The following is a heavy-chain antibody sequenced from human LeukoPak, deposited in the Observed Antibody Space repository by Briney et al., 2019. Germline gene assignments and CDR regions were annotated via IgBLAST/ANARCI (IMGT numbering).Heavy chain of an antibody. J-gene: IGHJ4*02. Sequence: PSETLSLTCAVSGGSLSSSNWWSWVRQPPGKGLEWIGEIYHSGSTNYNPSLKSRVTISVDKSKNQFSLKLSSVTAADTAVYYCAREVGGGSSTSRFFDYWGQGTLVTVSS. CDR2: IYHSGST. CDR1: GGSLSSSNW. D-gene: IGHD2-2*01. V-gene: IGHV4-4*02. CDR3: AREVGGGSSTSRFFDY.